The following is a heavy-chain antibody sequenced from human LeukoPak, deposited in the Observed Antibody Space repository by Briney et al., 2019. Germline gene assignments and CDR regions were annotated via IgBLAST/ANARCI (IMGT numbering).Heavy chain of an antibody. Sequence: GGSLRLSCTASGFTFGDYLMSWFRQAPGQGLEWIGFISGGTTEYAASVKGRFTISRDDSTSIAYLQMNSLTTEDTAVYYCSRGSGWLSVYWGQGTLVTVSS. V-gene: IGHV3-49*03. CDR1: GFTFGDYL. D-gene: IGHD6-19*01. J-gene: IGHJ4*02. CDR3: SRGSGWLSVY. CDR2: ISGGTT.